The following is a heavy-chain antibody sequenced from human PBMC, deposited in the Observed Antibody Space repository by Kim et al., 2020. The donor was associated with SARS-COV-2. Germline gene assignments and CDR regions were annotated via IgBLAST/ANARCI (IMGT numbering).Heavy chain of an antibody. CDR3: ARAPTLFGYGKDV. CDR2: IYYSGST. Sequence: SETLSLTCTVSGGPISSYYWSWIRQPPGKGLEWIGYIYYSGSTNYNPPLKSRVTISVDTSKNQFSLKLSSVTAADTAVYYCARAPTLFGYGKDVWGQVTT. V-gene: IGHV4-59*01. D-gene: IGHD3-3*01. J-gene: IGHJ6*02. CDR1: GGPISSYY.